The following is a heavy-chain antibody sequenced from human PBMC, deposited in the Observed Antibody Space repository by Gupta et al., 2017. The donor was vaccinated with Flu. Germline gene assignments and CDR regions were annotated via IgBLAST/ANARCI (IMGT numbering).Heavy chain of an antibody. Sequence: QVQPVESVGGVVQPGRSLRLSCAASGFTFSSHGLHWVRQAPGKGLEWVAVIWYDGTNKNYADSVKGRFTISRDNSKNTLYLQMNSLRAEDTAVYYCARDRGTGTTWSDYWGQGTLVTVSS. CDR1: GFTFSSHG. J-gene: IGHJ4*02. D-gene: IGHD4-11*01. CDR3: ARDRGTGTTWSDY. V-gene: IGHV3-33*01. CDR2: IWYDGTNK.